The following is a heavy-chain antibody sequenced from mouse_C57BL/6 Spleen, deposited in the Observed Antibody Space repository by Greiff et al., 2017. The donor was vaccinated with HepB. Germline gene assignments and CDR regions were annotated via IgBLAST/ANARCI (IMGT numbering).Heavy chain of an antibody. J-gene: IGHJ4*01. CDR1: GYTFTDYY. Sequence: VQLQQSGPELVKPGASVKISCKASGYTFTDYYMNWVKQSHGKSLEWIGDINPNNGGTSYNQKFKGKATLTVDKSSSTAYMELRSLTSEDSAVYYCARSPRAGAMDYWGQGTSVTVSS. CDR3: ARSPRAGAMDY. V-gene: IGHV1-26*01. D-gene: IGHD3-3*01. CDR2: INPNNGGT.